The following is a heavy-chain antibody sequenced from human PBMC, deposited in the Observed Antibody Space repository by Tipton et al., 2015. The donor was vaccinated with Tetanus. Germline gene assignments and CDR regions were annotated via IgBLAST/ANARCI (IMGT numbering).Heavy chain of an antibody. CDR2: SWYDGTDE. CDR1: GFIFSSYG. D-gene: IGHD2-15*01. V-gene: IGHV3-33*01. CDR3: SREADCSGGSCFSGDFDS. Sequence: SLRLSCAASGFIFSSYGIHWVRQAPGKGLEWVAVSWYDGTDEYYADSVKGRFTISRDNSKNTLYLQMNSLRAEDTALYYCSREADCSGGSCFSGDFDSWGQGTQVTVPS. J-gene: IGHJ4*02.